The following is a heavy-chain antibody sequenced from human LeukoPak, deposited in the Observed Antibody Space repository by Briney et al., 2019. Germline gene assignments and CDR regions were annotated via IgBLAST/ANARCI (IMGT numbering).Heavy chain of an antibody. CDR2: IFGSGGNT. D-gene: IGHD3-10*01. CDR3: AKGRSGYFYMDV. Sequence: GGSLRLSCAASGLTFSTNAMSWVRQAPGKGLEWVSSIFGSGGNTYHGDSVKGRFTIARDNSKNTLYLQMNSLSAEDTAIYYCAKGRSGYFYMDVWGKGTTVIVSS. V-gene: IGHV3-23*01. CDR1: GLTFSTNA. J-gene: IGHJ6*03.